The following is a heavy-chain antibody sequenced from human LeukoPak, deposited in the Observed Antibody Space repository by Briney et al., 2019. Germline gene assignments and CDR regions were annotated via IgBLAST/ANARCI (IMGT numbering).Heavy chain of an antibody. V-gene: IGHV1-46*01. D-gene: IGHD2-21*02. J-gene: IGHJ3*02. Sequence: ASVKVSCKASGYTFTSYYMHWVRQAPGQGLEWMGIINPSGGSTSYAQKFQGRVTMTRDTSTSTVYMELSSLRSEDTAVYYCARDLGGGDYVGVNAFDIWGQGTMATVSS. CDR3: ARDLGGGDYVGVNAFDI. CDR1: GYTFTSYY. CDR2: INPSGGST.